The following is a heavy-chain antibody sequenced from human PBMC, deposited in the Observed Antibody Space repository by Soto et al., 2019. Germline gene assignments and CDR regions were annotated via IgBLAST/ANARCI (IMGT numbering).Heavy chain of an antibody. CDR2: INPNSGGT. CDR1: GYTFTGYY. V-gene: IGHV1-2*04. Sequence: QVQLVQSGAEVKKPGASVKVSCKASGYTFTGYYMHWARQAPGQGLEWMGWINPNSGGTNYAQKFQGWVTMTRDTSISTAYMELSRLRSDDTAVYYCARETGTTGTTPVDYWGQGTLVTVSS. D-gene: IGHD1-1*01. CDR3: ARETGTTGTTPVDY. J-gene: IGHJ4*02.